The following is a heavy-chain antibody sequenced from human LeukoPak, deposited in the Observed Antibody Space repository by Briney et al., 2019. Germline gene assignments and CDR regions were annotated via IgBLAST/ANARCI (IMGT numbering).Heavy chain of an antibody. CDR2: IYHSGST. CDR3: AGPLINGEAFDP. Sequence: SQTLSLTCTVSGGSISSGGYYWSWIRQPPGKGLEWIGYIYHSGSTYYNPSLKSRLTISLDTSKNQFSLMLSSVTAADTAVYYCAGPLINGEAFDPWGQGTLVTVSS. J-gene: IGHJ5*02. CDR1: GGSISSGGYY. V-gene: IGHV4-31*03. D-gene: IGHD3-10*01.